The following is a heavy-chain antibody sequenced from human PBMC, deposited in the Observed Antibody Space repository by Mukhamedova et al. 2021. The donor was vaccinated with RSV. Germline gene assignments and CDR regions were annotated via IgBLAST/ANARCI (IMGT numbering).Heavy chain of an antibody. CDR2: IKEDGSEK. D-gene: IGHD2-15*01. Sequence: GLEWVASIKEDGSEKNYVDSVEGRFTISRDNAKNSLYLQMNSLRADDTALYYCARARDYSRDYWGQGTLVTVSS. CDR3: ARARDYSRDY. V-gene: IGHV3-7*01. J-gene: IGHJ4*02.